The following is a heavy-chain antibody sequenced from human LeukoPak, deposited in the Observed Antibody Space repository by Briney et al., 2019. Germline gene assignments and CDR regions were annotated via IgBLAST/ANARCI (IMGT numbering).Heavy chain of an antibody. D-gene: IGHD2-2*02. Sequence: PSETLSLTCTVSGYSIISGYSWEWFRQPPGKGLEWIGSLHYSGSTYYNPSLMSRVTISGDTSKNQFSLRLSSVTAADTAVYYCARAYCSSTSCYTEGWFDPWGQGTLVTVSS. CDR2: LHYSGST. CDR1: GYSIISGYS. V-gene: IGHV4-38-2*02. J-gene: IGHJ5*02. CDR3: ARAYCSSTSCYTEGWFDP.